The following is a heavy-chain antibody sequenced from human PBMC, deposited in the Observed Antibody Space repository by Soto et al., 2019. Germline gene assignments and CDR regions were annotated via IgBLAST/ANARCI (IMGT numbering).Heavy chain of an antibody. Sequence: SVNVSCKSSGGTFSSYSISWVRQAPGQGLEWMGGIIPIFGTANYAQKFQGRVTITADKSTSTAYMELSSLRSEDTAVYYCARDSGGWLDYWGQGTLVTVSS. V-gene: IGHV1-69*06. CDR1: GGTFSSYS. CDR2: IIPIFGTA. D-gene: IGHD6-19*01. J-gene: IGHJ4*02. CDR3: ARDSGGWLDY.